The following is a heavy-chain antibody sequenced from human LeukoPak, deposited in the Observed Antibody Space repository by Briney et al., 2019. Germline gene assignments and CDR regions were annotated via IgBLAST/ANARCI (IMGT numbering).Heavy chain of an antibody. Sequence: SETLSLTCTVSGGSINGYYWNWIRQTAGKGLEWIGRIYTSGSTNYNPSLKSRVTISVDKSKDQFSLKLNSVTAADTAVYYCARGPVADLNYFDPWGQGTLVIVSS. CDR2: IYTSGST. D-gene: IGHD4-11*01. J-gene: IGHJ5*02. V-gene: IGHV4-4*07. CDR3: ARGPVADLNYFDP. CDR1: GGSINGYY.